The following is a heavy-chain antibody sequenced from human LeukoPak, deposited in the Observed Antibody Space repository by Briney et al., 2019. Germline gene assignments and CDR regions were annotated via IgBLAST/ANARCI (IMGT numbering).Heavy chain of an antibody. CDR1: EFTFSNYA. CDR2: ISGNGGGT. Sequence: PGGSLRLSCVGSEFTFSNYAMSWVRQAPGRELEWVSSISGNGGGTYYADSVKGRFTISRDNSRNTLYLQMNSLRAEDTALYYCAKDRPQYCSSLSCYVFDSWGQGTLVTVSS. J-gene: IGHJ4*02. D-gene: IGHD2-2*01. V-gene: IGHV3-23*01. CDR3: AKDRPQYCSSLSCYVFDS.